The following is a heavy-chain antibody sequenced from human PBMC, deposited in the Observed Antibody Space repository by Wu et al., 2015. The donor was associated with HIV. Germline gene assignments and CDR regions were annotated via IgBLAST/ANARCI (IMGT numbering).Heavy chain of an antibody. CDR3: AREVVESSGIRMYYFDY. CDR1: GGTFSSYA. J-gene: IGHJ4*02. D-gene: IGHD6-19*01. CDR2: IIPIFGTA. Sequence: QVQLVQSGAEVKKPGSSVKVSCKASGGTFSSYAISWVRQAPGQGLEWMGRIIPIFGTANYAQKFQGRVTITADESTSTAYMELSSLRSEDTAVYYCAREVVESSGIRMYYFDYWGQGTLVTVSS. V-gene: IGHV1-69*13.